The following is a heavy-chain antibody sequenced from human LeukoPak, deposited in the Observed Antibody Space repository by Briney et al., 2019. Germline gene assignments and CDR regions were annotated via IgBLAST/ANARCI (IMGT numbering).Heavy chain of an antibody. Sequence: SETLSLTCTVSGGSISSYYWGWIRQPPGKGLVWIGSIYYSGSTYYNPSLKSRVTISVDTSKNQFSLKLSSVTAADTAVYYYARFRGERGYSYGTRVGYFDYWGRGTLVTVSS. CDR2: IYYSGST. D-gene: IGHD5-18*01. J-gene: IGHJ4*02. V-gene: IGHV4-39*07. CDR1: GGSISSYY. CDR3: ARFRGERGYSYGTRVGYFDY.